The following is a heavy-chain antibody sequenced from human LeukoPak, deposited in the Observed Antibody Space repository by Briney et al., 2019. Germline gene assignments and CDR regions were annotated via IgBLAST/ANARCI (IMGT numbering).Heavy chain of an antibody. D-gene: IGHD3-10*01. Sequence: SETLSLTCTVSGGSISSYYWSWIRQPPGKGLEWIGYIYYSGSTNYNPSLKSRVTISVDTSKNQFSLKLSSVTAADTAVSYCARAKYYGSGSYLSDGGQGTLVTVSS. CDR1: GGSISSYY. V-gene: IGHV4-59*01. CDR2: IYYSGST. CDR3: ARAKYYGSGSYLSD. J-gene: IGHJ4*02.